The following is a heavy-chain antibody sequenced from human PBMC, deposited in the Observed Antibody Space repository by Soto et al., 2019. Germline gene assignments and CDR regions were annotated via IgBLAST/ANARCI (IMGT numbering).Heavy chain of an antibody. Sequence: SVKVSCKTSGFTFTSSAIQWVRQARGQRLEWIGWIVVGSGNTNYAQKFQERVTITRTLSTSTAYMELSSLRSEDTAIYYCAEVRYLDFWSGLTWGQGTLVTVSS. J-gene: IGHJ4*02. D-gene: IGHD3-3*01. CDR3: AEVRYLDFWSGLT. CDR1: GFTFTSSA. CDR2: IVVGSGNT. V-gene: IGHV1-58*02.